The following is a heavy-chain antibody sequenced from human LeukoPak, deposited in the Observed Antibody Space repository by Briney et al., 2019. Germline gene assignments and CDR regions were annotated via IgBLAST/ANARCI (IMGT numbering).Heavy chain of an antibody. J-gene: IGHJ5*02. CDR1: GGSISSGGYY. Sequence: SQTLSLTCTVSGGSISSGGYYWGWVRQPPGKGLEWIGTIYSGGTTYYNPSLKSRVIMSVDASENQISLRLTSASATDTAMYYCAKPTGSKGWFGTWGQGTLVTVSS. CDR2: IYSGGTT. D-gene: IGHD4-17*01. CDR3: AKPTGSKGWFGT. V-gene: IGHV4-39*01.